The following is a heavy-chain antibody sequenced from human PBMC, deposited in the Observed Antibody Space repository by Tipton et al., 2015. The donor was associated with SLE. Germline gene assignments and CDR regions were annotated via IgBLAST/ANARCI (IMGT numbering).Heavy chain of an antibody. J-gene: IGHJ4*02. CDR2: IYYSGST. D-gene: IGHD3-22*01. V-gene: IGHV4-34*09. CDR1: GGSFSGYY. CDR3: GRLWVLPGDYYDRPYYFDY. Sequence: GLVKPSETLSLTCAVYGGSFSGYYWSWIRQPPGKGLEWIGYIYYSGSTYYNPSLKSRVTISVDTSKNQSSLKLSSVTAADTAVYYCGRLWVLPGDYYDRPYYFDYWGQGTLVTVSS.